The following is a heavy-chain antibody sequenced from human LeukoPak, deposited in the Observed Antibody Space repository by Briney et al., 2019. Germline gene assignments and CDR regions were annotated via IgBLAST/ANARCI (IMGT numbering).Heavy chain of an antibody. CDR2: INPNSGGT. Sequence: ASVKVSCTASGYTFTGYYMHWVRQAPGQGLEWMGRINPNSGGTNYAQKFQGRVTMTRDTSISTAYMELSRLRSDDTAVYYCARGKRYCSSTSCYWFDPWGQGTLVTVSS. CDR3: ARGKRYCSSTSCYWFDP. J-gene: IGHJ5*02. D-gene: IGHD2-2*01. CDR1: GYTFTGYY. V-gene: IGHV1-2*06.